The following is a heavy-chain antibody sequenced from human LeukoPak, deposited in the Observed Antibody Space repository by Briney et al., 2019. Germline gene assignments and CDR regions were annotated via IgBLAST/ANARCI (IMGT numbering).Heavy chain of an antibody. CDR3: ARDGYDSSGYRAD. D-gene: IGHD3-22*01. CDR1: GGSISSSNW. Sequence: PSGTLSLTCAVSGGSISSSNWWSWIRQPAGKGLEWIGRIYTSGSTNYNPSLKGRVTISVDTSKNQFSLKLSSVTAADTAVYYCARDGYDSSGYRADWGQGTLVTVSS. CDR2: IYTSGST. V-gene: IGHV4-4*07. J-gene: IGHJ4*02.